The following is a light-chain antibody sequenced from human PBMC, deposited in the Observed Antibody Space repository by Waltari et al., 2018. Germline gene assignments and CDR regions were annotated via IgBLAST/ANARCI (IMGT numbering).Light chain of an antibody. CDR3: QLWDKSSDPPYV. CDR1: NIGSKS. CDR2: DDR. V-gene: IGLV3-21*02. Sequence: SYVLTQPPSVSVAPGQTARMTCGANNIGSKSVHWYQKQPGQAPVPVVDDDRDRPSGIPERFSGSNSGNTATLTITRVEAGDEADYYCQLWDKSSDPPYVFGPGTKVTVL. J-gene: IGLJ1*01.